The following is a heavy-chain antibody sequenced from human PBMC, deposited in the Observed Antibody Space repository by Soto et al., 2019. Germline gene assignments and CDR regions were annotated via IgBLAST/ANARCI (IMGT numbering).Heavy chain of an antibody. CDR2: IKQDGSEK. D-gene: IGHD3-22*01. J-gene: IGHJ3*02. CDR3: ATYEGIVASDAFDI. Sequence: PXXSLRLSFAASGFTFSSYWMRWVPQAPGKGLEWVANIKQDGSEKYYVDSVKGRFTISRDSAKNSLYLQMNSLRAEDTAVYYCATYEGIVASDAFDIWGQGTMVTVSS. V-gene: IGHV3-7*02. CDR1: GFTFSSYW.